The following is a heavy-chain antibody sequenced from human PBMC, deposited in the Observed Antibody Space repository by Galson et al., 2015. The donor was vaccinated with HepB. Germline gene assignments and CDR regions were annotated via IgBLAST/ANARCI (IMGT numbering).Heavy chain of an antibody. V-gene: IGHV3-11*06. CDR3: ARSGGFEPLVDAFDM. CDR1: GFTFSDHY. Sequence: SMRLSCAASGFTFSDHYMSWIRQAPGKGLEWVSYIDETTTFINYADSVQGRFTISRDNAKSSLFLQMNGLRAEDTAVYFCARSGGFEPLVDAFDMWGQGTMVTVSS. CDR2: IDETTTFI. J-gene: IGHJ3*02. D-gene: IGHD3-10*01.